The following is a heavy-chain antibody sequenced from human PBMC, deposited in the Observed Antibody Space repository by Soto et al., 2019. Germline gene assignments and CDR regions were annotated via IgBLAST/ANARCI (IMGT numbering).Heavy chain of an antibody. CDR2: VYWNDDK. CDR1: GISLKTSGVG. CDR3: ARAQAALPVSAFDI. D-gene: IGHD6-6*01. Sequence: SCPSVLNPTQTLTLTCTLYGISLKTSGVGLVLVRQTPGKALEWLALVYWNDDKHDSPSLKTRRTITKDSCNNQVNLTMTHEDPWDTATYFCARAQAALPVSAFDIGGQGKVVTIAS. V-gene: IGHV2-5*01. J-gene: IGHJ3*02.